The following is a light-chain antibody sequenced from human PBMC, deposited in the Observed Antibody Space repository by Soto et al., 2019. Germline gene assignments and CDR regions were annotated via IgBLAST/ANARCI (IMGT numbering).Light chain of an antibody. V-gene: IGLV1-44*01. J-gene: IGLJ3*02. CDR1: SSNMGANS. CDR2: DDN. CDR3: ATWYEVMNTPV. Sequence: QSAVTQPPSASGTPGQRVALSCSGSSSNMGANSVSWYQHLPGTAPKLLIYDDNRRPSGGPDRLSGSRTGGSAAFATRGLHPDDEGDYYCATWYEVMNTPVFGGGTKLTVL.